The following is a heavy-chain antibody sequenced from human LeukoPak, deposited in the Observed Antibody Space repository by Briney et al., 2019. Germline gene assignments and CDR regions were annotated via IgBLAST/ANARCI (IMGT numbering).Heavy chain of an antibody. CDR3: ARTGTREGINYGIDY. CDR1: GFTFSSYG. Sequence: PRGSLRLSCGASGFTFSSYGMHWVRRAPGKGLDWVAAISKDGRNKYYADSVKGRFTISRDNSRNTLSLEMNSLRSEDTAIYYSARTGTREGINYGIDYWGQGTLVTVSS. CDR2: ISKDGRNK. D-gene: IGHD5-24*01. V-gene: IGHV3-30*03. J-gene: IGHJ4*02.